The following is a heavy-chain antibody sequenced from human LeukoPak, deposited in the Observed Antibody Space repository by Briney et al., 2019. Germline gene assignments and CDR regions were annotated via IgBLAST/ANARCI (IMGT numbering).Heavy chain of an antibody. V-gene: IGHV3-30-3*01. J-gene: IGHJ3*02. D-gene: IGHD6-19*01. CDR1: GFTLANYPA. CDR2: VSPDGNSK. Sequence: GTSLRLSCIASGFTLANYPAMHWVRQAPGKGLEWVAAVSPDGNSKYYIESVKGRFTISREMSENSLYLEMNSLRPEDTAVYHCVRGTYSSGRCDVFDIWGQGTMVTVSS. CDR3: VRGTYSSGRCDVFDI.